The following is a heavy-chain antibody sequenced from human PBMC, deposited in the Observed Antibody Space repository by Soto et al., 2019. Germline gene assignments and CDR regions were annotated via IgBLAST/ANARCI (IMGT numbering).Heavy chain of an antibody. J-gene: IGHJ5*02. CDR1: GGSISTRSSY. Sequence: AETLSLTCTVSGGSISTRSSYWGWIRPPPGKGLEWIGYIYYSGSTNYNPSLKSRVTISIDTSKNQFSLKLSSVTAADTAVYYCARGLFGYSSSWLRHGVRWFDPWGQGTLVTVSS. D-gene: IGHD6-13*01. CDR2: IYYSGST. V-gene: IGHV4-61*05. CDR3: ARGLFGYSSSWLRHGVRWFDP.